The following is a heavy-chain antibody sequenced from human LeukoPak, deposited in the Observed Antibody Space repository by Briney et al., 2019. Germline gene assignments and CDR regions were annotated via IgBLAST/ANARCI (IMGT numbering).Heavy chain of an antibody. Sequence: ASVKVSCKASGYTFTGYYMHWVRQAPGQGLEWMGWINPNSGGTNYAQKFRGRVTMTRDTSISTAYMELSRLRSDDTAVYYCARDHYYGSGSYYNNWGQGTLVTVSS. CDR3: ARDHYYGSGSYYNN. V-gene: IGHV1-2*02. D-gene: IGHD3-10*01. J-gene: IGHJ4*02. CDR1: GYTFTGYY. CDR2: INPNSGGT.